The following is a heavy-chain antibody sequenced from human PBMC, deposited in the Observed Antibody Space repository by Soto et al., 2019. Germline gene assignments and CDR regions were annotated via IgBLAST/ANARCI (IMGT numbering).Heavy chain of an antibody. CDR1: GGTFSSYA. CDR3: ARDPDSVYSRWGSFDP. V-gene: IGHV1-69*12. Sequence: QVQLVQSGAEVKKPGSSVKVSCKASGGTFSSYAISWVRQAPGQGLEWMGGIIPIFGTANYAQKFQGRVTIHADGSTSTAYVELSSLRSEDTAVDYCARDPDSVYSRWGSFDPWGQGTLVTVSS. D-gene: IGHD6-13*01. CDR2: IIPIFGTA. J-gene: IGHJ5*02.